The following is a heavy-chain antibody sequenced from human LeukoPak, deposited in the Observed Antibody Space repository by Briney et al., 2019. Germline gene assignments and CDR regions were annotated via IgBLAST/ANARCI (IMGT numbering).Heavy chain of an antibody. V-gene: IGHV4-59*01. CDR2: IYYSGST. D-gene: IGHD2-15*01. CDR3: ARRGSCSGGSCYTLDY. CDR1: GGSISSYY. J-gene: IGHJ4*02. Sequence: SETLSLTCTVSGGSISSYYWSWIRQPPGKGLEWIGYIYYSGSTNYNTSLKSRVTISVDTSKNQFSPKLSSVTAADTAVYYCARRGSCSGGSCYTLDYWGQGTLVTVSS.